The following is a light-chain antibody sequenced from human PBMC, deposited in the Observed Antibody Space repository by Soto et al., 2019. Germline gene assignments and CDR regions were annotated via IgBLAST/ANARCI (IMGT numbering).Light chain of an antibody. Sequence: EIVLTQSPGTLSLSPGDRVTLSCRASQGVRSNYLAWYQQKPGQAPRLLIYGASSRATGIPDRFSGSGSGTDFTLTISRLEPEDFAVYYCQQYGSSPTFGQGTKVDIK. CDR1: QGVRSNY. CDR2: GAS. J-gene: IGKJ1*01. CDR3: QQYGSSPT. V-gene: IGKV3-20*01.